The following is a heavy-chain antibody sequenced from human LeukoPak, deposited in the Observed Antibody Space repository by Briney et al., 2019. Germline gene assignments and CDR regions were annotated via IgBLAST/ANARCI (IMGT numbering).Heavy chain of an antibody. CDR2: IYYSGST. J-gene: IGHJ4*02. CDR3: AGQFTVTTTQYFDY. Sequence: PSETLSLTCTVSGGSISSSSYYWGWIRQPPGKGLEWIGSIYYSGSTYYNPSLKSRVTISVDTSKNQFSLKLSFVTAADTAVYYCAGQFTVTTTQYFDYWGQGTLVTVSS. D-gene: IGHD4-17*01. CDR1: GGSISSSSYY. V-gene: IGHV4-39*07.